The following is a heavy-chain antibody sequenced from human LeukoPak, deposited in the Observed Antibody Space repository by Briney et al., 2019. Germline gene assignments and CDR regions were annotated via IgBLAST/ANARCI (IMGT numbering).Heavy chain of an antibody. V-gene: IGHV3-7*01. J-gene: IGHJ4*02. D-gene: IGHD7-27*01. CDR3: ARDFAQTGDYHHFDY. CDR1: GFTFSDYW. Sequence: GGSLRLSCVASGFTFSDYWMTWVRQAPGTGLEWVANIKQDGNEKYYVDSVKGRFTISRDNAKNSLYLQMNSLRAEDTAVYYCARDFAQTGDYHHFDYWGQGTPVTVSS. CDR2: IKQDGNEK.